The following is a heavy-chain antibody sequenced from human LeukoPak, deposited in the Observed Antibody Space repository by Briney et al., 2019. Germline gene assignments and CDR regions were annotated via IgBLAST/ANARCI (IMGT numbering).Heavy chain of an antibody. Sequence: PSETLSLTCAVYGGSFSGYYWSWIRQPPGKGLEWIGEINHSGSTNYNPSLKSRVTISVDTSKNQFSLKLSSVTAADTAVYYCARGLGFLGSHYFDYWGQGTLVTVSS. J-gene: IGHJ4*02. CDR2: INHSGST. CDR1: GGSFSGYY. D-gene: IGHD3-3*01. V-gene: IGHV4-34*01. CDR3: ARGLGFLGSHYFDY.